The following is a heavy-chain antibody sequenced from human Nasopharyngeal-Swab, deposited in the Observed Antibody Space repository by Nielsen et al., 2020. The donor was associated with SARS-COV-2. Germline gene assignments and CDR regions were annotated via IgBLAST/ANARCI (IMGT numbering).Heavy chain of an antibody. V-gene: IGHV2-26*01. CDR1: GFSLSNGRLG. Sequence: SGPTLVKPTETLTLTCTVSGFSLSNGRLGVSWIRQPPGKALEWLAHIFSNDEKPYSTSLKSRLTISKDTSKSQVVLTMTNMDPVDTATYSCARTLLAAGGYYYYGMDVWGQGTTVTVSS. CDR3: ARTLLAAGGYYYYGMDV. J-gene: IGHJ6*02. D-gene: IGHD6-13*01. CDR2: IFSNDEK.